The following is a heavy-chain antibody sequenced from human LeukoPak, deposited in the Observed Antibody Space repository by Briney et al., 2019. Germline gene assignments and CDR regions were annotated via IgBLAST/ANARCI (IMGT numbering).Heavy chain of an antibody. Sequence: GGSLRLSCAASGFTLSSYGMHWVRQPQGEGLERVAVISHDGSKEYSAESVKGRFTISRDNSKNTLYLQMNSLRAEDTAVYYCARANGQLWTTPDYGGQGTLVTISS. CDR2: ISHDGSKE. D-gene: IGHD5-18*01. V-gene: IGHV3-30*03. CDR1: GFTLSSYG. CDR3: ARANGQLWTTPDY. J-gene: IGHJ4*02.